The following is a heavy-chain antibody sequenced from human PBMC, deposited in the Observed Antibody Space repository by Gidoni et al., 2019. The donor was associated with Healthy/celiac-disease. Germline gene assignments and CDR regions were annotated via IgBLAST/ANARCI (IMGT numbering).Heavy chain of an antibody. Sequence: EVQLLESGGGLVQPGGSLRLSCAASGFTFSSYAMRWVRPAPGKGLEWVSAISGSGGSTYYADSVKGRFTISRDNSKNTLYLQMNSLRAEDTAVYYCAKDSRVTMIVVVIGTDAFDIWGQGTMVTVSS. J-gene: IGHJ3*02. D-gene: IGHD3-22*01. CDR1: GFTFSSYA. CDR3: AKDSRVTMIVVVIGTDAFDI. V-gene: IGHV3-23*01. CDR2: ISGSGGST.